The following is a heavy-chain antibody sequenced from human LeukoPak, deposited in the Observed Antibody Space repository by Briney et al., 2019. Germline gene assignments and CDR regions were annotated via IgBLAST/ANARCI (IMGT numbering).Heavy chain of an antibody. J-gene: IGHJ4*02. CDR2: IKQDGSEK. Sequence: GSLRLSCAASGFTFSSYWMSWVRQAPGKGLEWVANIKQDGSEKYYVDSVKGRFTISRDNAKNSLYLQMSSLRAEDTSVYYCARDIFTVAGAVDYWGQGTLVTVSS. V-gene: IGHV3-7*01. CDR3: ARDIFTVAGAVDY. CDR1: GFTFSSYW. D-gene: IGHD6-19*01.